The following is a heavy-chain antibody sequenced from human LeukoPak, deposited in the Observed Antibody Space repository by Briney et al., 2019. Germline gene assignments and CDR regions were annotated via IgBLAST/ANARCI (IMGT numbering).Heavy chain of an antibody. J-gene: IGHJ5*02. CDR3: ARQRRRFLEWLLLANWFDP. D-gene: IGHD3-3*01. Sequence: PAEPLSLTCTVSGGALSSSSYYWGWIRQPPGKGLEWIGRIYYSGGTYYNPSLKSRVTISVDTSKNQFSLKLSSVTAADTAVYYWARQRRRFLEWLLLANWFDPWGQGTLVTVSS. CDR2: IYYSGGT. CDR1: GGALSSSSYY. V-gene: IGHV4-39*01.